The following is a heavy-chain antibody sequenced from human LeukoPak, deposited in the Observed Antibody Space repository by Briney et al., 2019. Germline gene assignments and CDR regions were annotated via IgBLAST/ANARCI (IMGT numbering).Heavy chain of an antibody. Sequence: ASVKVSCKASGYTFTSYDINWVRQATGQGLEWMGWMNPNSGNTGYAQKFQGRVTMTRNTSISTAYMELSSLRSEDTAVYYCAKDPQGELLLDYWGQGTLVTVSS. CDR3: AKDPQGELLLDY. V-gene: IGHV1-8*01. CDR2: MNPNSGNT. J-gene: IGHJ4*02. CDR1: GYTFTSYD. D-gene: IGHD1-26*01.